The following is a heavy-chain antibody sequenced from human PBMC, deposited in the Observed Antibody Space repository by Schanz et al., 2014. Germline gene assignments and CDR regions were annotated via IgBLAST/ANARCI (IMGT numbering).Heavy chain of an antibody. Sequence: VQLLESGGGLVQPGGSLRLSCAASGFTFSNYAMSLVRQAPGKGLEWVALISYDGSSKNHADSVQGRFTISRDNSKKTLYLQMNSLRAEDTAVYYCAKHVRSLTGNDYWGQGTLVTVSS. V-gene: IGHV3-33*03. CDR2: ISYDGSSK. J-gene: IGHJ4*02. CDR3: AKHVRSLTGNDY. D-gene: IGHD3-9*01. CDR1: GFTFSNYA.